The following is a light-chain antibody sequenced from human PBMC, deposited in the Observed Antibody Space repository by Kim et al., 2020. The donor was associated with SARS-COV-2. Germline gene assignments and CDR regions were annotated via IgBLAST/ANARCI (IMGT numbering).Light chain of an antibody. CDR2: GKN. J-gene: IGLJ2*01. V-gene: IGLV3-19*01. CDR1: SIRSYY. Sequence: SSELTLDPAVSVALGQTVRITCKGDSIRSYYATWYQQKPGQAPILVIYGKNNRPSGIPDRFSGSSSGNTASLTITGTQAGDEADYYCNSRDSNDNVVFGG. CDR3: NSRDSNDNVV.